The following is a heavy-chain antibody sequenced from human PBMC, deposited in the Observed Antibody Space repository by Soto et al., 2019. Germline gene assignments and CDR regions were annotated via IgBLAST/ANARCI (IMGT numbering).Heavy chain of an antibody. V-gene: IGHV3-53*01. D-gene: IGHD3-16*01. Sequence: EVQLVESGGGLIQPGGSLRLSCAASGFTVSSNYMSCVRQAPGKGLEWVSVIYSGGTTYYADSVKGRFTISRDNSKNTLYLQMNSLRTEDTAVYYCAKNGGPYDFDYWGQGTLVTVSS. CDR3: AKNGGPYDFDY. CDR1: GFTVSSNY. CDR2: IYSGGTT. J-gene: IGHJ4*02.